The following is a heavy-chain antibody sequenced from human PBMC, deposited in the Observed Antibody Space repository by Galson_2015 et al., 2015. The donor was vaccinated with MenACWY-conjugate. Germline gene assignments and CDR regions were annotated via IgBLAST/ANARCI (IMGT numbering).Heavy chain of an antibody. D-gene: IGHD2-15*01. CDR1: GFSFSGYR. Sequence: SLRLSCAASGFSFSGYRMIWVRQAPGKGLEWLSYISSTSSTMYYADSVQGRFTISRDNAKNSLCLQMNSLRAEDTAVYYCARDRCSGGGCAPVYYYYGMDVWGHGTTVTVSS. V-gene: IGHV3-48*04. CDR2: ISSTSSTM. CDR3: ARDRCSGGGCAPVYYYYGMDV. J-gene: IGHJ6*02.